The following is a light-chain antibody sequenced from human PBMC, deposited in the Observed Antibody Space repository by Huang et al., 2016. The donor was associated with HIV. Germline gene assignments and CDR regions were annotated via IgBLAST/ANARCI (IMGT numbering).Light chain of an antibody. J-gene: IGKJ2*01. CDR3: QQYNSAPYT. CDR1: QSIFYSSNNKNY. CDR2: GAS. V-gene: IGKV4-1*01. Sequence: DIVMTQSPDSLAVSLGERATINCKSSQSIFYSSNNKNYLAWYQQKPGQPPKLLIYGASTRELGVPDRFIGSGSGTDFTLTISSLQTEDVAIYYCQQYNSAPYTFGQGTKLEIK.